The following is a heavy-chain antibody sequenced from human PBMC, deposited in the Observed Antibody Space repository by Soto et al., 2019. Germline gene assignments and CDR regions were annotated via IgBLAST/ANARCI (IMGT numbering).Heavy chain of an antibody. J-gene: IGHJ5*02. Sequence: SETLSLTWTVSCGSIISYDWNCIRQHAGKGLEWLGRIYYSGSTNYNPSLKSRVTISVDTSKNQFSLKLSSVTAADTAVYYCARLYYYDSSVTWFAPWGQGTLVPVSS. CDR1: CGSIISYD. CDR3: ARLYYYDSSVTWFAP. CDR2: IYYSGST. V-gene: IGHV4-4*07. D-gene: IGHD3-22*01.